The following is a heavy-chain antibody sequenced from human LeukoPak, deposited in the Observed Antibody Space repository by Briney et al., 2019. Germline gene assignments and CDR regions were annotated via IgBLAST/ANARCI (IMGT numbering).Heavy chain of an antibody. CDR1: RYTFTRYV. CDR2: ISAYNGNT. D-gene: IGHD2-15*01. J-gene: IGHJ3*02. CDR3: ARGEGYCSGGSCPEDAFDI. Sequence: ASVKVSRKASRYTFTRYVISWVGQAPGQGLEGMGWISAYNGNTNSAQKLQGSVTMTTDTSTSTAYVELMSLRSDDTGVYYCARGEGYCSGGSCPEDAFDIWGQGTMVTVSS. V-gene: IGHV1-18*01.